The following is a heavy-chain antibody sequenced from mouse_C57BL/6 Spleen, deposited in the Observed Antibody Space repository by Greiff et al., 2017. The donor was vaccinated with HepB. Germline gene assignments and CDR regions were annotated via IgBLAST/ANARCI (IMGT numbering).Heavy chain of an antibody. D-gene: IGHD1-1*01. CDR2: IYPGDGDT. CDR3: AIPYYYGSSSWYFDV. V-gene: IGHV1-82*01. CDR1: GYAFSSSW. Sequence: VKLKQSGPELVKPGASVKISCKASGYAFSSSWMNWVKQRPGKGLEWIGRIYPGDGDTNYNGKFKGKATLTADKSSSTAYMQLSSLTSEDSAVYFCAIPYYYGSSSWYFDVWGTGTTVTVSS. J-gene: IGHJ1*03.